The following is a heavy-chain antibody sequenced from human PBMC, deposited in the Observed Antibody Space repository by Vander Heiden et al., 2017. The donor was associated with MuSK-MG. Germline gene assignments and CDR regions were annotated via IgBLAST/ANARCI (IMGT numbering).Heavy chain of an antibody. CDR2: IYYSGST. J-gene: IGHJ3*02. D-gene: IGHD3-22*01. CDR1: GCSISSSSYY. V-gene: IGHV4-39*01. CDR3: ASRRERITMIVEGAFDI. Sequence: QLQLQESGPGLVKPSETLSLTCTVSGCSISSSSYYWGWIRQPPGKGLEWIGSIYYSGSTYYNPSLKSRVTISVDTSKNQFSLKLSSVTAADTAVYYCASRRERITMIVEGAFDIWGQGTMVTVSS.